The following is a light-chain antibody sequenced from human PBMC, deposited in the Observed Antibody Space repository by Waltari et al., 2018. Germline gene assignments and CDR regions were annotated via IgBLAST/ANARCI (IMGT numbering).Light chain of an antibody. CDR3: CSYAGGLFWV. J-gene: IGLJ3*02. CDR2: EVN. CDR1: SSDIGSYNL. V-gene: IGLV2-23*02. Sequence: QSVPTQMASVSGSPGQSITISCTGTSSDIGSYNLVSWYQQHPGKAPKLMIYEVNRRPSGGSVRFSGSKAGNTASRTISGLQAGDEADYHCCSYAGGLFWVFGGGTKLTVL.